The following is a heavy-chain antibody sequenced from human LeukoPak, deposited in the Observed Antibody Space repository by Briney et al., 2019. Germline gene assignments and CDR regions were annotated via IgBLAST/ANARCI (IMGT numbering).Heavy chain of an antibody. Sequence: SETLSLTCAVYGGSFSGYYWSWIRQPPGKGLEWIGEINHSGSTNYNPSLKSRVTISVDTSKNQVSLKLRSLTAADTAVYYCARDGRGYLRFDYWGQGTPVTVSS. CDR3: ARDGRGYLRFDY. V-gene: IGHV4-34*01. CDR1: GGSFSGYY. J-gene: IGHJ4*02. CDR2: INHSGST. D-gene: IGHD1-26*01.